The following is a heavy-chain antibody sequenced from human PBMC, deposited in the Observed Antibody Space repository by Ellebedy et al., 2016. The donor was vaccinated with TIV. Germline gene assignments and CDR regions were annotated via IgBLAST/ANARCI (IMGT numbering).Heavy chain of an antibody. CDR2: ISSSSSYI. Sequence: GESLKISCAASGFTFSSYSMNWVRQAPGKGLEWVSSISSSSSYIYYADSVKGRFTISRDNAKNSLYLQMNSQRAEETAVYYCARVVGDGDYDPGIRPYYYGMDVWGQGTTVTVSS. J-gene: IGHJ6*02. CDR1: GFTFSSYS. V-gene: IGHV3-21*01. CDR3: ARVVGDGDYDPGIRPYYYGMDV. D-gene: IGHD4-17*01.